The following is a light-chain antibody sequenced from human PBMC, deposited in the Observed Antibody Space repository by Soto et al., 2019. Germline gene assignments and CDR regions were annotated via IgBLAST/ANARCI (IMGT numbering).Light chain of an antibody. Sequence: IQMTQSPSSLSASVGDRVIITCRSDHSINNYLNWYQQRPGKVPKLLIYAASTLQSGVPSRFSDRGSGRVFTLTINSLQPEDFATYSWQQSYSTLGTFGRGTRVEI. J-gene: IGKJ2*01. CDR1: HSINNY. V-gene: IGKV1-39*01. CDR2: AAS. CDR3: QQSYSTLGT.